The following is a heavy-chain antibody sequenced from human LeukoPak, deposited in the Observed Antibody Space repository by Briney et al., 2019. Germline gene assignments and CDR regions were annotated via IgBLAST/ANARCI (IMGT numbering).Heavy chain of an antibody. V-gene: IGHV3-53*01. CDR3: ASWRLDYGDYPYLDY. CDR1: GFSVSSNY. CDR2: IHSGGST. D-gene: IGHD4-17*01. Sequence: GGSLRLSCVASGFSVSSNYMSWVRQAPGKGLEWVSVIHSGGSTYYADSVKGRFTISRDNSKNTLYLQMNRLTAEDTAVYYCASWRLDYGDYPYLDYWGQGTLVTVSS. J-gene: IGHJ4*02.